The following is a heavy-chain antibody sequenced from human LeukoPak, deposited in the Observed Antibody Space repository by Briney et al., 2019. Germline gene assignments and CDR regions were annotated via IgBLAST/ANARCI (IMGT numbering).Heavy chain of an antibody. CDR2: ISYDGSNK. CDR3: AKESYYDSSGYYYDPALFFDY. D-gene: IGHD3-22*01. CDR1: GFTFSIYG. V-gene: IGHV3-30*18. Sequence: GRSLRLSCAASGFTFSIYGMHWVRQAPGKGLEWGAVISYDGSNKYYADSVKGRFTISRDNSKNTLYLQMNSLRAEDTAVYYCAKESYYDSSGYYYDPALFFDYWGQGTLVTVSS. J-gene: IGHJ4*02.